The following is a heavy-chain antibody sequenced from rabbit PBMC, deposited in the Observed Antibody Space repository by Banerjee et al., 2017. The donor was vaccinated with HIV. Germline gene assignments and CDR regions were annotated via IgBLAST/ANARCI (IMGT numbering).Heavy chain of an antibody. V-gene: IGHV1S45*01. CDR2: IYAGSSGST. J-gene: IGHJ4*01. CDR1: GLDFSSSYW. D-gene: IGHD4-1*01. CDR3: ARDLAGVIGWNFGV. Sequence: ELVESGGGLVQPGGSLTLTCKASGLDFSSSYWIYWVRQAPGKGLEWIACIYAGSSGSTYYASWAKGRFTISKTSSTTVTLQMTSLTAADTATYFCARDLAGVIGWNFGVWGPGTLVTVS.